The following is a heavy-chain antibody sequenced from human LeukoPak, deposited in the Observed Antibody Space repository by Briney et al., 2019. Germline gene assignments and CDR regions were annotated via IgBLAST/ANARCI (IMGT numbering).Heavy chain of an antibody. J-gene: IGHJ5*02. CDR2: IRYDGSNK. V-gene: IGHV3-30*02. CDR1: GFTFSSYG. CDR3: AKDRYYYGSGPTET. D-gene: IGHD3-10*01. Sequence: GGSLRLSCAASGFTFSSYGMHWVRQAPGKGLEWVAFIRYDGSNKYYADSVKGRFTISRDNSKNTLYLQMNSLRAEDTAVYYCAKDRYYYGSGPTETWGQGTLVTVSS.